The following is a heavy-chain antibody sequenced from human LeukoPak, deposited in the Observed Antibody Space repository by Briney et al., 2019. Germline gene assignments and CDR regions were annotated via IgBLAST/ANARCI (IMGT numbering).Heavy chain of an antibody. J-gene: IGHJ4*02. CDR1: GFTFSSYG. D-gene: IGHD1-7*01. V-gene: IGHV3-30*18. Sequence: GGSLRLSCAASGFTFSSYGMHWVHQAPGKGLEWVAVISYDGSNKYYADSVKGRFTISRDNSKNTLYLQMNSLRAEDTAVYYCAKAYRNWNYPDYWGQGTLVTVSS. CDR2: ISYDGSNK. CDR3: AKAYRNWNYPDY.